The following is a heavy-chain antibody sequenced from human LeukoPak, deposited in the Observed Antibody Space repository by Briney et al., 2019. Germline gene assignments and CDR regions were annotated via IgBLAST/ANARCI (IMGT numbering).Heavy chain of an antibody. CDR1: GLSFSSYA. CDR3: AKDSVVPGLAGY. CDR2: ISDSGGST. Sequence: PGGSLRLSCAASGLSFSSYAMTWVRQAPGKGLEWVSAISDSGGSTFYADSVRGRFTISRDNSKNTLYLQMNSLRAEDTAVYYCAKDSVVPGLAGYWGQGTLVTVSS. J-gene: IGHJ4*02. V-gene: IGHV3-23*01. D-gene: IGHD4-23*01.